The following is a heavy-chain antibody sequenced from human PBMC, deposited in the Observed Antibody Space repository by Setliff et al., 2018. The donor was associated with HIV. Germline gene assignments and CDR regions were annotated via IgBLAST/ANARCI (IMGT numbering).Heavy chain of an antibody. CDR3: ARQMGGNPYYTDPFDY. Sequence: PSETLSLTCTVSGGSISSGGYYWSWIRQHPGKGLEWIGYIYYSGSTYYNPSLKSRVTISVDTSKNQFSLKLNSVTAADTAVYYCARQMGGNPYYTDPFDYWGQGTLVTVSS. CDR1: GGSISSGGYY. D-gene: IGHD3-22*01. CDR2: IYYSGST. V-gene: IGHV4-31*03. J-gene: IGHJ4*02.